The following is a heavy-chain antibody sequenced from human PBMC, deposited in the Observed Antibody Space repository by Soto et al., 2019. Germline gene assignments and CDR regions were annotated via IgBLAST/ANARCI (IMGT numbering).Heavy chain of an antibody. CDR2: IYYSGST. D-gene: IGHD3-10*01. Sequence: QLQLQESGPGLVKPSETLSLTCTVSGGSISSSSYYWGWIRQPPGKGLEWIGSIYYSGSTYYNPSLKSRVTISVDTSKNQFSLKLSSVTAADTAVYYCARHVSALWFGELLTYFDYWGQGTLVTVSS. V-gene: IGHV4-39*01. J-gene: IGHJ4*02. CDR3: ARHVSALWFGELLTYFDY. CDR1: GGSISSSSYY.